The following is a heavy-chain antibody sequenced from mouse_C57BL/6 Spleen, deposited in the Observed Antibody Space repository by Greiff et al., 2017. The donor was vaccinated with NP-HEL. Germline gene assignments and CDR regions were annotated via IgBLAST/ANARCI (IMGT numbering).Heavy chain of an antibody. J-gene: IGHJ2*01. CDR2: IYPSDSET. Sequence: QVQLQQPGAELVRPGSSVKLSCKASGYTFTSYWMDWVKQRPGQGLEWIGNIYPSDSETHYNQKFKDKATLTVDKSSSTAYMQLSSLTSEDSAVYYGAREDYGSSYAGYWGQGTTLTVSS. CDR3: AREDYGSSYAGY. V-gene: IGHV1-61*01. CDR1: GYTFTSYW. D-gene: IGHD1-1*01.